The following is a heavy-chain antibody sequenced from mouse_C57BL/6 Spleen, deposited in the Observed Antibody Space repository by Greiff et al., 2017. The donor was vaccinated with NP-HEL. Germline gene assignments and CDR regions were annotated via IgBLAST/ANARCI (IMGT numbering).Heavy chain of an antibody. CDR3: VRLRVVDGAMDY. D-gene: IGHD1-1*01. V-gene: IGHV5-15*01. Sequence: EVKLVASGGGLVQPGGSLKLSCAASGFTFSDYGMAWVRQAPRKGPEWVAFISNLAYSIYYADTVTGRFTISRENAKNTLYLEMNSLRSEDTAMYYCVRLRVVDGAMDYWGQGTSVTVSS. CDR1: GFTFSDYG. J-gene: IGHJ4*01. CDR2: ISNLAYSI.